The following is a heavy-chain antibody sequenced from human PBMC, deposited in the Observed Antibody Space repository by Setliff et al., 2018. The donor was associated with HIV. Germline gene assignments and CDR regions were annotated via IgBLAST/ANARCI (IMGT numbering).Heavy chain of an antibody. J-gene: IGHJ4*02. D-gene: IGHD6-13*01. Sequence: ASETLSLTCAIYGGSFNSYYWTWIRQSPGKGLEWIGSIYHSGITYYNSSLKSRVTISVDTSKNQFSLKLSFVTAADTAVYYCARWGGPGLQLVPFDYWGQGTLVTVSS. CDR2: IYHSGIT. CDR1: GGSFNSYY. CDR3: ARWGGPGLQLVPFDY. V-gene: IGHV4-34*01.